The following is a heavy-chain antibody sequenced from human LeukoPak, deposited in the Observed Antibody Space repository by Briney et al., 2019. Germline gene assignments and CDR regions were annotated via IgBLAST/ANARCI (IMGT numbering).Heavy chain of an antibody. Sequence: PSETLSLTCTVSGGSINNYHWSWVRQPAGKGLEWIGRIHTSGSTYYNPSLKSRVTMSIDTSKNQFSLKLSSVTAADTAVYYCARDHNRNWGEFDPWDQGALVTVSS. CDR1: GGSINNYH. CDR2: IHTSGST. J-gene: IGHJ5*02. V-gene: IGHV4-4*07. D-gene: IGHD1-7*01. CDR3: ARDHNRNWGEFDP.